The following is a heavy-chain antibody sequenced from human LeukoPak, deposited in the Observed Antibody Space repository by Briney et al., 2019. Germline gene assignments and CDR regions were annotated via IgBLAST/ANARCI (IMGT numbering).Heavy chain of an antibody. D-gene: IGHD3-22*01. V-gene: IGHV4-34*01. CDR1: GGSFSGYY. CDR3: ASNIPSGYRIDY. CDR2: INHSGST. Sequence: SETLSLTCAVYGGSFSGYYWSWIRQPPGKGLEWIGEINHSGSTNYNPSLKSRVTISVDTSKNQFSLKLSSVTAADTAVYYCASNIPSGYRIDYWGQGTLVTVSS. J-gene: IGHJ4*02.